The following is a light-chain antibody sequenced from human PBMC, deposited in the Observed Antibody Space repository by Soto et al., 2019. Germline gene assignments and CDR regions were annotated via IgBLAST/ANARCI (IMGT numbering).Light chain of an antibody. J-gene: IGKJ1*01. CDR2: GAS. Sequence: ETVLRQSPATLSVSPGETANPSCTTSQSLNRNLAWYQQKLGQAPRVLIYGASTRAAGIPARFSGSGSGTEFILTISSLQSEDFAVYYCHEYNTWPWTFGQGTKVEIK. CDR3: HEYNTWPWT. V-gene: IGKV3-15*01. CDR1: QSLNRN.